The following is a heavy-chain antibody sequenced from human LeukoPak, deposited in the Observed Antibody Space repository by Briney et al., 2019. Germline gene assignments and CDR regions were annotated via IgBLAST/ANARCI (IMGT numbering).Heavy chain of an antibody. D-gene: IGHD3-3*01. CDR3: AKGSRFLEWLNYYYYMDV. J-gene: IGHJ6*03. V-gene: IGHV3-30*02. CDR2: IRYDGSNK. Sequence: GGSLRLSCGASGFTFSSYGMHWVRQAPGKGLEWVAFIRYDGSNKYYADSVKGRFTISRDNSKNTLYLQMNSLRAEDTAVYYCAKGSRFLEWLNYYYYMDVWGKGTTVTVSS. CDR1: GFTFSSYG.